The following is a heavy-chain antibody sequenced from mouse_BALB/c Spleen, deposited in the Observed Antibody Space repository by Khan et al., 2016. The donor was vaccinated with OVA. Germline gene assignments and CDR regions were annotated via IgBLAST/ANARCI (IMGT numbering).Heavy chain of an antibody. Sequence: EVQVVESGGDLVKPGGSLKLSCAASGFTFSTYGMSWVRQAPDKRLEWVATVSTGGSYTYYPDSVKGRFTISRDNAKNTLYLQMSGLRSEDTAMFYCTRLAYYYESEGFAYWGQGTLVTVSA. V-gene: IGHV5-6*01. CDR2: VSTGGSYT. CDR1: GFTFSTYG. J-gene: IGHJ3*01. D-gene: IGHD1-1*01. CDR3: TRLAYYYESEGFAY.